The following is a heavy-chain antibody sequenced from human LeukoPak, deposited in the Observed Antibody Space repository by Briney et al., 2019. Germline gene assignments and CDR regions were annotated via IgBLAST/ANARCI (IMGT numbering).Heavy chain of an antibody. CDR3: ARQSYRGSYLLYWFDP. J-gene: IGHJ5*02. Sequence: ASVKVSCKASGYTIADYYMHWVRQAPGQGLEWMGIINPSGGSTSYAQKFQGRVTMTRDTSTSTVYMELSSLRSEDTAVYYCARQSYRGSYLLYWFDPWGQGTLVTVSS. D-gene: IGHD1-26*01. V-gene: IGHV1-46*01. CDR2: INPSGGST. CDR1: GYTIADYY.